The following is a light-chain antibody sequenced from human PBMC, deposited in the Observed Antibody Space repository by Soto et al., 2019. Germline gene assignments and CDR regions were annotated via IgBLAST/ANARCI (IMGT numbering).Light chain of an antibody. J-gene: IGKJ4*01. CDR1: QNVRSN. CDR3: QHYNSWPLT. Sequence: EVVMTQSPATLSVSPGEGATLSCRASQNVRSNLAWYHQQPGQTPRLLIYDASTRATGVPARFSGSGSGTEFTLTISSLQSEDFGVYYCQHYNSWPLTFGGGTRVEIK. CDR2: DAS. V-gene: IGKV3-15*01.